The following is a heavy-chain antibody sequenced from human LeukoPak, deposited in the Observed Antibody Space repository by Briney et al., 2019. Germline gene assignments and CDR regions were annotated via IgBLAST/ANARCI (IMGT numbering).Heavy chain of an antibody. CDR1: GFTFSSYE. V-gene: IGHV3-48*03. CDR3: ARDSGRGGYSYGPRDY. Sequence: PGGSLRLSCAASGFTFSSYEMNCVREAPGKGLEWVSYISSSGSTIYYADSVKGRFTISRDNAKNSLYLQMNSLRAEDTAVYYCARDSGRGGYSYGPRDYWGQGTLVTVSS. CDR2: ISSSGSTI. J-gene: IGHJ4*02. D-gene: IGHD5-18*01.